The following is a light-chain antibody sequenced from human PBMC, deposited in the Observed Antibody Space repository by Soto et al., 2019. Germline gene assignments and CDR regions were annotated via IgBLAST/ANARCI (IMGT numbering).Light chain of an antibody. CDR2: DVN. CDR1: SSDIGAYNF. J-gene: IGLJ2*01. Sequence: QSVLTQPASVSGSPGQSITISRTGTSSDIGAYNFVSWYQQHPGKAPKLMLYDVNIRPSGVSNRFSGSKSGNTASPTISGLQAEDEADYHCTSWTTSTTMIFGGGTKVTVL. CDR3: TSWTTSTTMI. V-gene: IGLV2-14*03.